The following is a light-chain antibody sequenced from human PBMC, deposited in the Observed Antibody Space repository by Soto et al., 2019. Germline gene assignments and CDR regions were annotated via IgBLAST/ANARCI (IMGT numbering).Light chain of an antibody. CDR2: GGS. CDR1: QSVSSN. CDR3: QQYNNWPPT. Sequence: EIVLTQSPGTLSLSPGERASLSCRASQSVSSNFLAWYQQKPGQASRLLIQGGSSRAAGIPDRFRGSGSETEFTLTISSLQSEDFAVYYCQQYNNWPPTFGQGTKVDI. V-gene: IGKV3D-15*01. J-gene: IGKJ1*01.